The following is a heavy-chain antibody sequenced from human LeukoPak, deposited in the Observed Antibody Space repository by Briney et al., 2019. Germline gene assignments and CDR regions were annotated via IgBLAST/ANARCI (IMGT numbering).Heavy chain of an antibody. V-gene: IGHV4-39*07. CDR3: ARTIAARSWWFDP. J-gene: IGHJ5*02. D-gene: IGHD6-6*01. Sequence: PSETLSLTCTVSGGSISSSSYYWGWIRQPPGKGLEWIGSIYYSGSTYYNPSLKSRVTISVDTSKNQFSLKLSSVTAADTAAYYCARTIAARSWWFDPWGQGTLVTVSS. CDR1: GGSISSSSYY. CDR2: IYYSGST.